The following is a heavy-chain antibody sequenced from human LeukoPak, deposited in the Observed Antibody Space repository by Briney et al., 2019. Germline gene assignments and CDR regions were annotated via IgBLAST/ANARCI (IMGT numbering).Heavy chain of an antibody. Sequence: GESLRLSCAASGFTFSSYWMSWVRQAPGKGLEWVANIKQDGSEKYYVDSVKGRFTISRDNAKNSLYLQMNSLRAEDTAVYYCARDPVRLPWEYYFDYWGQGTLVTVSS. D-gene: IGHD1-26*01. CDR1: GFTFSSYW. J-gene: IGHJ4*02. V-gene: IGHV3-7*01. CDR3: ARDPVRLPWEYYFDY. CDR2: IKQDGSEK.